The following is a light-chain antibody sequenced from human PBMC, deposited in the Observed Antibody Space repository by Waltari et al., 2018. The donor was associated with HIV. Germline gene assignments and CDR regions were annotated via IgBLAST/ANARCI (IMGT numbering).Light chain of an antibody. CDR3: SSCTSTSTYV. V-gene: IGLV2-14*01. Sequence: QSALTQPASVSGSPGQSITISCTRTTSDVGGYNYVSWYQQHPGKAPKLMIYEVSNRPSGVSNRFSGSKSGNTASLTISGLQAEDEADYFCSSCTSTSTYVFGTGTKVTVL. CDR1: TSDVGGYNY. J-gene: IGLJ1*01. CDR2: EVS.